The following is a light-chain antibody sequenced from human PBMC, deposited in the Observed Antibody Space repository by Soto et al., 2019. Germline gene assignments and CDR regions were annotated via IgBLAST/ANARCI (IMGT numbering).Light chain of an antibody. CDR2: DVS. CDR1: SSDVGGYTY. Sequence: QSVLTQPASLSGSPGQSITISCTGTSSDVGGYTYVSWFQQHPGKAPKLMIYDVSSRPSGVSTRFSGSKSGNTASLTISGLQADDEADYYCSSYTDSTTLTYVFGTGTKVTVL. J-gene: IGLJ1*01. V-gene: IGLV2-14*01. CDR3: SSYTDSTTLTYV.